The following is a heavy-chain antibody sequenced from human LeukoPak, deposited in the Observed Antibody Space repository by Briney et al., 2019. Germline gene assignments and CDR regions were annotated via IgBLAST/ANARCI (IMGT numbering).Heavy chain of an antibody. CDR2: INHSGST. J-gene: IGHJ4*02. D-gene: IGHD3-3*01. Sequence: SETLSLTCAVYGGSFSGYYWSWIRQPPGKGLEWIGEINHSGSTNYNPSLKSRVTISVDRSKNQFSLKLSSVTAADTAVYYCARVRATIFGVQDFDYWGQGTLVTVSS. CDR3: ARVRATIFGVQDFDY. V-gene: IGHV4-34*01. CDR1: GGSFSGYY.